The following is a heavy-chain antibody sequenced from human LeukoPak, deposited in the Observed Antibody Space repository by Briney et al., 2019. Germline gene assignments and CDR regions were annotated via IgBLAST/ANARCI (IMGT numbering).Heavy chain of an antibody. D-gene: IGHD5-18*01. Sequence: GGSLRLSCAASGFTFSSYAMSWVRQAPGKGLEWVSAISGSGGSTYYADSVKGRFTISRDNSKNTLYLQMNSLRAEDTAVYYCARAGYSMDTEYFQHWGQGTLVTVSS. CDR3: ARAGYSMDTEYFQH. V-gene: IGHV3-23*01. J-gene: IGHJ1*01. CDR2: ISGSGGST. CDR1: GFTFSSYA.